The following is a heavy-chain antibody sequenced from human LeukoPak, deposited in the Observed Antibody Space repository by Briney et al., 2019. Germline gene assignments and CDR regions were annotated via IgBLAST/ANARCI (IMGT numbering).Heavy chain of an antibody. V-gene: IGHV3-53*01. Sequence: GGSLRLSCAVSGFRVSGTHMSWVRQAPGKGLEWVSAIYTGGTTYYADSVKGRFTVSRDNSKNTLYLHLNNLRAEDTAVYYCARDTATTGGGLDSWGQGTLVTVSS. CDR1: GFRVSGTH. J-gene: IGHJ4*02. CDR2: IYTGGTT. CDR3: ARDTATTGGGLDS. D-gene: IGHD1-1*01.